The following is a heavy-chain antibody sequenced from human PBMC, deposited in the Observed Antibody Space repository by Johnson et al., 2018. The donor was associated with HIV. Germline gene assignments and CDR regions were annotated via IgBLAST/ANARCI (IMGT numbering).Heavy chain of an antibody. CDR3: AKWRIIYAFDI. CDR1: GFTFSSYG. CDR2: IRYDGSNK. Sequence: QVQLVESGGGVVQPVGSLRLSCAASGFTFSSYGMHWVRQAPGKGLEWVAFIRYDGSNKYYADSMKGRFTISRDNSKNTLYLQMNSLRAEDTAVYYCAKWRIIYAFDIWGQGTMVTVSS. D-gene: IGHD3-16*01. V-gene: IGHV3-30*02. J-gene: IGHJ3*02.